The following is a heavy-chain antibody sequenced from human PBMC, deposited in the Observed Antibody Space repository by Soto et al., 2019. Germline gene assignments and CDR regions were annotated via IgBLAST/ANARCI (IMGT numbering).Heavy chain of an antibody. V-gene: IGHV4-61*01. CDR2: IYYSGST. CDR3: ARDGDYTAFDI. D-gene: IGHD2-2*02. CDR1: GGSVSSGSYY. Sequence: SETLSLTCTVSGGSVSSGSYYWSWIRQPPGKGLEWIGYIYYSGSTNYNPSLKSRVTISIDTSKNQFSLKLSSVTAADTAVYYCARDGDYTAFDIWGQGTMVTVSS. J-gene: IGHJ3*02.